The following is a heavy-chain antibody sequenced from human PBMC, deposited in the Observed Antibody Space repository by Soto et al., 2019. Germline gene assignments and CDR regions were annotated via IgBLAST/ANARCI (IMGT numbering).Heavy chain of an antibody. V-gene: IGHV4-4*02. CDR2: IYHSGAT. D-gene: IGHD6-19*01. J-gene: IGHJ5*01. CDR3: ARAGLGLAFDS. Sequence: QVQLQESGPGLVKPSGTLSLTCAVSGDSMNNNNWWSWVRQSPRKGLEWIAEIYHSGATNYNPSLQSRVTISIDKSEKQFALKLNSVTAAEAAVYYCARAGLGLAFDSWGQGALVTVSS. CDR1: GDSMNNNNW.